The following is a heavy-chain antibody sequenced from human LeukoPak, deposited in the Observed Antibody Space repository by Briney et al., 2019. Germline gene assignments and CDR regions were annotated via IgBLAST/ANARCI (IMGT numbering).Heavy chain of an antibody. Sequence: GGSLRLSCAASGFTFSSYSMNWVRQAPGKGLEWVSSISSGSDHIYYADSVKGRFTISRDNAKNSLYLQMDSLRAEDTAVLFCARNNYSILSGYDYWGQGTLVTVSS. CDR2: ISSGSDHI. D-gene: IGHD2-21*01. CDR1: GFTFSSYS. V-gene: IGHV3-21*01. J-gene: IGHJ4*02. CDR3: ARNNYSILSGYDY.